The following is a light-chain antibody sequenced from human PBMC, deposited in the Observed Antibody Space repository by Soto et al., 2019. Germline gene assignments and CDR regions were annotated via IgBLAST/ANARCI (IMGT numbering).Light chain of an antibody. CDR2: AGS. CDR1: QSISIN. V-gene: IGKV3-20*01. Sequence: EIVLTQSPGTLSVSPGDRVTLSCRASQSISINLAWYQHKPGQAPSLLIHAGSTRATGIPARISGSGSGTEFTLTISRLEPEDFAVDYCQQYGSSGTFGQGTKVDNK. CDR3: QQYGSSGT. J-gene: IGKJ1*01.